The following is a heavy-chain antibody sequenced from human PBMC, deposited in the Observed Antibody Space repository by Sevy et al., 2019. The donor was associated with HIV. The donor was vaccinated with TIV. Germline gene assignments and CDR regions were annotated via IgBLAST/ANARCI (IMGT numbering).Heavy chain of an antibody. Sequence: GGSLRLSCAASGFTFTNAWMSWVRQAPGKGLEWVGRIKSKTEAATRDFAAPAKGRFAISRDDSKNTLYLQMDSLKTEDTGVYYCTAGVGASDFDYWGQGILVTVSS. CDR2: IKSKTEAATR. D-gene: IGHD1-26*01. V-gene: IGHV3-15*01. J-gene: IGHJ4*02. CDR1: GFTFTNAW. CDR3: TAGVGASDFDY.